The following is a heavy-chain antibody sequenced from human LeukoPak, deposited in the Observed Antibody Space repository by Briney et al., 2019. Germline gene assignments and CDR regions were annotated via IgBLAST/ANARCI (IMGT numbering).Heavy chain of an antibody. Sequence: ASVKVSCKASGYTLTSYDINWVRQATGQGLEWMGWMNPNSGNTGYAQKFQGRVTITRNTSISTAYMELSSLRSEDTAVYYCARITYYDFWSGYWDAFDIWGQGTMVTVSS. D-gene: IGHD3-3*01. V-gene: IGHV1-8*03. CDR3: ARITYYDFWSGYWDAFDI. J-gene: IGHJ3*02. CDR2: MNPNSGNT. CDR1: GYTLTSYD.